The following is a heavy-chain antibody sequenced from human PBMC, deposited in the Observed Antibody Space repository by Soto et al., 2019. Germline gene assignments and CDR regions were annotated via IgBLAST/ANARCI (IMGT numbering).Heavy chain of an antibody. CDR3: ARDCTNGVCFGYYYYGMDV. CDR1: GYTFTSYG. CDR2: ISAYNGNT. Sequence: ASVKVSCKASGYTFTSYGISWVRQAPGQGLEWMGWISAYNGNTNYAQKLQGRVTMTTDTSTSTAYMELRSLRSDDTAVYYCARDCTNGVCFGYYYYGMDVWGQGTSVIVSS. D-gene: IGHD2-8*01. J-gene: IGHJ6*02. V-gene: IGHV1-18*04.